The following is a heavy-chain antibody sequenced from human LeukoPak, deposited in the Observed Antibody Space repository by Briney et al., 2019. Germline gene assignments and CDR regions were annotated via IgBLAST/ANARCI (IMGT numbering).Heavy chain of an antibody. D-gene: IGHD6-19*01. V-gene: IGHV1-46*01. CDR3: AGDPGSGWGFGY. CDR2: INPSGGST. CDR1: GYTFTSYY. Sequence: GASVKVSCKTSGYTFTSYYMHWVRQAPGQGLEWMGIINPSGGSTNYAQKFQGRVTMTRDTSTSTVYMELSSLRSEDTAVYYCAGDPGSGWGFGYWGQGTLVTVSS. J-gene: IGHJ4*02.